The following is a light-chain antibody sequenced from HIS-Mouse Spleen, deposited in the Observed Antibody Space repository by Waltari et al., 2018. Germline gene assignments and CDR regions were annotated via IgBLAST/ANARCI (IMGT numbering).Light chain of an antibody. CDR1: SLPNNY. J-gene: IGLJ2*01. CDR3: YSTDSSGNHRV. Sequence: SYELTQPPSVSVSPGQTARITCSGDSLPNNYTSWYQQKSGHAPVLVIYEDSKRPSGIPERFSGSSSGTMATLTISGAQVEDEADYYCYSTDSSGNHRVFGGGTKLTVL. CDR2: EDS. V-gene: IGLV3-10*01.